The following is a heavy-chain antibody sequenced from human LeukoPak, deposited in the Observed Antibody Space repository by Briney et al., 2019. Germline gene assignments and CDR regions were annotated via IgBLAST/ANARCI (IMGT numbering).Heavy chain of an antibody. V-gene: IGHV3-48*04. D-gene: IGHD3-10*01. CDR1: GFPFSSYS. J-gene: IGHJ4*02. Sequence: PGGSLSPSCAASGFPFSSYSMNWVRQAPGKGLEWVSYISSSSSTIYYADSVKGRFTISRDNAKNSLYLQMNSLRAEDTAVYYCARVIRRGGFDYWGQGTLVTVSS. CDR2: ISSSSSTI. CDR3: ARVIRRGGFDY.